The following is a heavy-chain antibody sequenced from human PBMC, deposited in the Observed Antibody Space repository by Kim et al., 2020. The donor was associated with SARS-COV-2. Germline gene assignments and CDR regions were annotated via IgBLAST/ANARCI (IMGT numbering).Heavy chain of an antibody. J-gene: IGHJ6*02. CDR1: GFTVSSNY. CDR3: ARDLYCGGDCYYGMDV. CDR2: IYSGGST. D-gene: IGHD2-21*01. V-gene: IGHV3-66*02. Sequence: GGSLRLSCAASGFTVSSNYMSWVRQAPGKGLEWVSVIYSGGSTYYADSVKGRFTISRDNSKNTLYLQMNSLRAEDTAVYYCARDLYCGGDCYYGMDVWGQGTTVTVSS.